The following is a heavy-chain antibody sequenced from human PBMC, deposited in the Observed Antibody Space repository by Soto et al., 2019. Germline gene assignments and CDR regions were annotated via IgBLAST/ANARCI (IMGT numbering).Heavy chain of an antibody. CDR2: VYYSGST. Sequence: PSETLSLTCTVSSGSTDSRSHYWGWIRQPPGRGLEWIGSVYYSGSTHDNPSLQSRVTISVDTSRNQFSLNLISVTAADTAVYFCARQPRGPGYGERGLYFDHWGQGTLVTVSS. D-gene: IGHD3-16*01. J-gene: IGHJ4*02. CDR3: ARQPRGPGYGERGLYFDH. V-gene: IGHV4-39*01. CDR1: SGSTDSRSHY.